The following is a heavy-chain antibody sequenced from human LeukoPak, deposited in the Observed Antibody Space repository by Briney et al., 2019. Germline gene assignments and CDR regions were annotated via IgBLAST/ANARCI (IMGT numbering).Heavy chain of an antibody. J-gene: IGHJ4*02. D-gene: IGHD3-3*01. CDR1: GYTFTSYG. CDR3: ARLPGRIRRPDGVGDY. CDR2: INPNSGGT. V-gene: IGHV1-2*02. Sequence: ASVKVSCKASGYTFTSYGISWVRQAPGQGLEWMGWINPNSGGTNYAQKFQGRVTMTRDTSISTAYMELSRLRSDDTAVYYCARLPGRIRRPDGVGDYWGQGTLVTVSS.